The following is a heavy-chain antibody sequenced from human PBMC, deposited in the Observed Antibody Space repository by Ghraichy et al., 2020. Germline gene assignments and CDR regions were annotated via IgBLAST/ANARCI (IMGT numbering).Heavy chain of an antibody. Sequence: GESLNISCAASGFTFRYYAMSWVRQAPGKGLEWISAISGSGGDTYYADSVKGRFTISRDNSKDSVSLQMNSLRAEDTAVYYCAKDHGTEGFDYWGQGTLV. CDR1: GFTFRYYA. D-gene: IGHD1-14*01. V-gene: IGHV3-23*01. CDR2: ISGSGGDT. J-gene: IGHJ4*02. CDR3: AKDHGTEGFDY.